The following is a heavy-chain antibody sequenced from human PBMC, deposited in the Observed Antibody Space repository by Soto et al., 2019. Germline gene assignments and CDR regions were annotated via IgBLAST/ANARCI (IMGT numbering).Heavy chain of an antibody. Sequence: QVQLQESGPGLVKPSETLSLTCTVSGGSISSYYWSWIRQPPGKGLEWIGYIYYSGSTNYNPSLKIRVTISVDTSKNQFSLKLSSVTAADTAVYYCARARLSRSWWFDPWGQGTLVTVSS. CDR2: IYYSGST. V-gene: IGHV4-59*01. J-gene: IGHJ5*02. CDR1: GGSISSYY. CDR3: ARARLSRSWWFDP. D-gene: IGHD3-10*01.